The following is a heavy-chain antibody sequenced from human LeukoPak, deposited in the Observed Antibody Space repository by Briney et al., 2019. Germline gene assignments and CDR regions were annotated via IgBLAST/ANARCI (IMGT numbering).Heavy chain of an antibody. CDR1: GFTFSSYE. CDR2: ISSSGSTI. CDR3: ARDRKRGRFDY. Sequence: GGSLRLSCAASGFTFSSYEMNWVRQAPGKGLEWVSYISSSGSTIYYADSVKGRFTISRDNAKNSLYLQMNSLRAEDTAVYYCARDRKRGRFDYWGQGTLVTVSS. D-gene: IGHD3-16*01. V-gene: IGHV3-48*03. J-gene: IGHJ4*02.